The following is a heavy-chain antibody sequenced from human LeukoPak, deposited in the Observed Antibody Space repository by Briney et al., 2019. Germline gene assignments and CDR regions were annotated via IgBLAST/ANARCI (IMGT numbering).Heavy chain of an antibody. J-gene: IGHJ5*02. V-gene: IGHV4-34*01. Sequence: PSETLSLTCAVYGGSFSGYYWSWIRQPPGKGLEWIGEINHSGSTNYNPSLKSRVTISVDTSKNQFSLKLSSVTAADTAVYYCARGRGGWKVDPWGQGTLVTVSS. CDR3: ARGRGGWKVDP. CDR2: INHSGST. D-gene: IGHD3-10*01. CDR1: GGSFSGYY.